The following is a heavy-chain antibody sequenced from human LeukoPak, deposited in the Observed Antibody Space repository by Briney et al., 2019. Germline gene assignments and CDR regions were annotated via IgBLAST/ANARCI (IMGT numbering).Heavy chain of an antibody. CDR3: ARVGPPPNWFDP. D-gene: IGHD1-14*01. V-gene: IGHV1-8*03. CDR1: GYTFTSYD. CDR2: MNPNSGNT. J-gene: IGHJ5*02. Sequence: ASVKVSCKASGYTFTSYDINWVRQATGQGLEWMGWMNPNSGNTGYAQKFQGRVTITRNTYISTAYMELSSLRSEDTAVYYCARVGPPPNWFDPWGQGTLVTVSS.